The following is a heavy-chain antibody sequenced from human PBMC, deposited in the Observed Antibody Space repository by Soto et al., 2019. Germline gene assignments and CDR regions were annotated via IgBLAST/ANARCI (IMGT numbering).Heavy chain of an antibody. J-gene: IGHJ3*02. CDR2: MNPNSGNT. V-gene: IGHV1-8*01. D-gene: IGHD6-6*01. CDR1: GYTFTSYD. CDR3: ARGGEYSSFGASFEAFDI. Sequence: QVQLVQSGAEVKKPGASVKVSCKASGYTFTSYDINWVRQATGQGLEWMGWMNPNSGNTGYAQKFQGRATMTRNTSIRTAYMELSSLRSEDTAVYYCARGGEYSSFGASFEAFDIWGQGTMVTVSS.